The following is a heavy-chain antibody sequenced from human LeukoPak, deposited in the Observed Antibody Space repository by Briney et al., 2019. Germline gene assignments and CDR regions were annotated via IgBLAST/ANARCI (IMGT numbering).Heavy chain of an antibody. CDR1: GFTFSSFT. D-gene: IGHD2-15*01. CDR3: ARVGNGRSWDY. J-gene: IGHJ4*02. Sequence: GGSLRLSCAASGFTFSSFTMNWARQVPGKGLEWISYISPGNSTMFYADSVKGRFTISRDNAKNSLYLQMNSLRDDDTAVYYCARVGNGRSWDYWGQGTLVSVSS. CDR2: ISPGNSTM. V-gene: IGHV3-48*02.